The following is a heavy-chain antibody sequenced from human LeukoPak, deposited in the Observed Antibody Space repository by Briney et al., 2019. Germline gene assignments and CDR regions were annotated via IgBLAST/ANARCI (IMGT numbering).Heavy chain of an antibody. J-gene: IGHJ4*02. CDR3: ARRSRNSGTFYFDY. D-gene: IGHD1-26*01. Sequence: GGSLRLSCAASGFTFSLYGMHWVRQAPGKGLEWVTLIWYDGTNKYYADSVKARFTISRDNSKNTVDLRMNRLRAEDTAVYYCARRSRNSGTFYFDYWGQGILVTVSS. CDR2: IWYDGTNK. CDR1: GFTFSLYG. V-gene: IGHV3-33*01.